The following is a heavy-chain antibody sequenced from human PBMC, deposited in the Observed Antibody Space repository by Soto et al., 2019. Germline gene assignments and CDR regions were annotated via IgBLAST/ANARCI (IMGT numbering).Heavy chain of an antibody. D-gene: IGHD3-3*01. CDR1: GYTFTSYG. V-gene: IGHV1-18*01. CDR2: ISAYNGNT. Sequence: ASVKVSCKASGYTFTSYGISWVRQAPGQGLEWMGWISAYNGNTNYAQKLQGRVTMTTDTSTSTAYMELRSLRSDDTAVYYCARDKAAYYDFWSDPNYYYYMDVWGKGTTVTSP. CDR3: ARDKAAYYDFWSDPNYYYYMDV. J-gene: IGHJ6*03.